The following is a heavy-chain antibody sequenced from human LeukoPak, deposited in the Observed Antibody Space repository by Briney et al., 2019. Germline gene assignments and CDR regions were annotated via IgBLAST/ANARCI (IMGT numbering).Heavy chain of an antibody. CDR2: ISYDGNNK. CDR3: ARGEYSYVFFDY. Sequence: GGSLSLSCAPSRFTLRNYSMALVRQAPGKGLEWVAVISYDGNNKYYADSVKGRFTISRDNSKNTLYLQMNSLRAEDTAVYYCARGEYSYVFFDYWGQGTLVTVSS. CDR1: RFTLRNYS. J-gene: IGHJ4*02. D-gene: IGHD5-18*01. V-gene: IGHV3-30-3*01.